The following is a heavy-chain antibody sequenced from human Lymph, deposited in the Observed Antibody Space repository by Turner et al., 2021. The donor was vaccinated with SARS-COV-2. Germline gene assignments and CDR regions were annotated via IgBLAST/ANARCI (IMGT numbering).Heavy chain of an antibody. J-gene: IGHJ6*02. CDR1: GHTFTSSD. D-gene: IGHD1-26*01. CDR2: TTPTSGNT. CDR3: ARGRYIGGGMDV. Sequence: QAQLVQRGAEVKKPGASVKLSCKAPGHTFTSSDINWGRQATGLGLAWKGWTTPTSGNTGYAQKFQGRITMTRNTSISRAYMELSSLRSEDTTVYYCARGRYIGGGMDVWGQGTTVTVSS. V-gene: IGHV1-8*02.